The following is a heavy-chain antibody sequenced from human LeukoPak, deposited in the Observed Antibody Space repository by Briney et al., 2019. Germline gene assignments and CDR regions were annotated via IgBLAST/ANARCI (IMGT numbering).Heavy chain of an antibody. V-gene: IGHV3-11*01. CDR2: ISSSGSTI. Sequence: GGSLRLSCAASGFTFSDYYMSWIRQAPGKGLEWVSYISSSGSTIYYADSVKGRFTISRDNAKNSLYLQMNSLRAEDTAVYYCARDRSFRILGYCSSTSCYHNPGLIDYWGQGTLVTVSS. CDR3: ARDRSFRILGYCSSTSCYHNPGLIDY. J-gene: IGHJ4*02. CDR1: GFTFSDYY. D-gene: IGHD2-2*01.